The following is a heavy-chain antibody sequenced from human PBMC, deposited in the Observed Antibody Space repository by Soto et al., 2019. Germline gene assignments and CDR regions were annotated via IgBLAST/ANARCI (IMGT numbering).Heavy chain of an antibody. D-gene: IGHD2-2*01. V-gene: IGHV3-23*01. Sequence: EVQLLESGGGLVQPGGSLRLSCAASGFNFNAYVMNWVRQAPGKGLEWVSIISFTGDSRYYADSVKDRLTISRDNSQNTLYLQMNSLRAEDTAVYYCAKKSCSSPGCPYGMDVWGQGTTVTVS. J-gene: IGHJ6*02. CDR1: GFNFNAYV. CDR2: ISFTGDSR. CDR3: AKKSCSSPGCPYGMDV.